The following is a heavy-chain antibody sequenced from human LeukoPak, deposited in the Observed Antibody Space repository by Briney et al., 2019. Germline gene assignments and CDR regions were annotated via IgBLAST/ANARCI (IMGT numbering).Heavy chain of an antibody. J-gene: IGHJ5*02. V-gene: IGHV1-3*04. Sequence: ASVKVSCKASGYTFTNYAMHWVRQAPGQRLEWMGWINTGNGNTKYSQKFQGRVTITRDTSASTAYMDLSSLRSEDTAAYYCARDGEYRSSVNWFDPWGQGTLVTVSS. CDR2: INTGNGNT. CDR3: ARDGEYRSSVNWFDP. CDR1: GYTFTNYA. D-gene: IGHD6-13*01.